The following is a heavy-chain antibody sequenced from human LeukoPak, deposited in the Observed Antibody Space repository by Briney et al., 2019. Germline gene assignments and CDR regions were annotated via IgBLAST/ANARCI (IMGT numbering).Heavy chain of an antibody. CDR2: INEDGGEK. CDR1: SFTLCSCG. Sequence: GGSLKLSCVASSFTLCSCGTSWLRQTPGRGPEWVANINEDGGEKHYADSVKGRFTITRDNAKNTLYLQINSLRAEDAAVYYCIVLRRVSSSDDGKEAFDHWGQGTLVAVSS. D-gene: IGHD2/OR15-2a*01. J-gene: IGHJ4*02. CDR3: IVLRRVSSSDDGKEAFDH. V-gene: IGHV3-7*01.